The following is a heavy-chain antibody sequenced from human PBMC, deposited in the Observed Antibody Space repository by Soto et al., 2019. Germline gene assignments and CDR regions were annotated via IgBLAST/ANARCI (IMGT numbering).Heavy chain of an antibody. CDR3: ARGNDYVYVYDS. V-gene: IGHV4-30-4*01. Sequence: QVQLQESGPGLAKPSQTLSLICTVSGGSLTAGDYYWSWIRQSPGGGLEWIGYISRSGSIFYNPSLQSRITISLDTSKKQFSLNLNSVTAADTAVYFCARGNDYVYVYDSWGQGTLVTVSS. CDR2: ISRSGSI. CDR1: GGSLTAGDYY. J-gene: IGHJ4*02. D-gene: IGHD4-17*01.